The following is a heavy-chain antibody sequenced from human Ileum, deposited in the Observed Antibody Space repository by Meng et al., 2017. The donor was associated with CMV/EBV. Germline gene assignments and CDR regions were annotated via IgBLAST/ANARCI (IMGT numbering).Heavy chain of an antibody. Sequence: CAASGFTVSSNAMTWVRQAPGKGLEWVSVLYSGGTINYADSVKGRFTISRDNSQNTLYLQMNNLRAEDTAVYYCAGRLGATSGAFDSWGQGTLVTVSS. D-gene: IGHD1-26*01. CDR3: AGRLGATSGAFDS. J-gene: IGHJ4*02. CDR1: GFTVSSNA. CDR2: LYSGGTI. V-gene: IGHV3-53*01.